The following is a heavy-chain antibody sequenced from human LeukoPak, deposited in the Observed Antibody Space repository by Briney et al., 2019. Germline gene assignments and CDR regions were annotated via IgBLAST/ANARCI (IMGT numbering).Heavy chain of an antibody. CDR3: ARLPEYSSSSFDY. CDR1: GGSISSYY. CDR2: IYYSGST. Sequence: SETLSLTCTVSGGSISSYYWSWIRQPPGKGLEWIGYIYYSGSTNYNPSLKSRVTISVDTSKNQFSLKLSSVTAADTAVYYCARLPEYSSSSFDYWGQGTLVTVSP. J-gene: IGHJ4*02. D-gene: IGHD6-6*01. V-gene: IGHV4-59*08.